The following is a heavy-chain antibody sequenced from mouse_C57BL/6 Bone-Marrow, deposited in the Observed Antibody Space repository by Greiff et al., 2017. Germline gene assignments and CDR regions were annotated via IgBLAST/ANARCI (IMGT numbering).Heavy chain of an antibody. CDR3: ARKGPMDY. J-gene: IGHJ4*01. CDR1: GYTFTNYW. D-gene: IGHD3-3*01. CDR2: IYPGGGYT. Sequence: QVQLKESGAELVRPGTSVKMSCKASGYTFTNYWVGWAKQRPGHGLEWIGDIYPGGGYTNYNEKFKGKATLTADKSSSTAYMQFSSLTSEDSAIYYCARKGPMDYWGQGTSVTVSS. V-gene: IGHV1-63*01.